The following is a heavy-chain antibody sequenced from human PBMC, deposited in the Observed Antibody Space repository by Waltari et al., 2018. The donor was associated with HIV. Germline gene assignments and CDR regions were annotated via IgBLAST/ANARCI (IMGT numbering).Heavy chain of an antibody. Sequence: QVQLQESGPGLVKTSQTLSLTCTVSGGSINSGSYYWNWLRQPAGKGLEWIGRLYTSGSTNYNPSLKSRVTMTADTSKNQFSLRLTSVTASDTAIYYCSRTSTGSDYYYQVDVWGQGTTVTVS. CDR2: LYTSGST. J-gene: IGHJ6*02. D-gene: IGHD2-21*02. V-gene: IGHV4-61*02. CDR3: SRTSTGSDYYYQVDV. CDR1: GGSINSGSYY.